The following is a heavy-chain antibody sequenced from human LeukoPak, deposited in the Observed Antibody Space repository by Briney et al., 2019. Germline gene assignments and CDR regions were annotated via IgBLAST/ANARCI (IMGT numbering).Heavy chain of an antibody. V-gene: IGHV3-7*01. Sequence: GGSLRLPCAASGFTFSSYWMSWVRQAPGKGLEWVANINQDGSEKYYVDSVRGRFTISRDSAKKSLYLQMNSLRAEDTAVCYCASVDISGYHPYYYYYMDVWGRGTTVTVSS. J-gene: IGHJ6*03. CDR3: ASVDISGYHPYYYYYMDV. CDR2: INQDGSEK. D-gene: IGHD3-22*01. CDR1: GFTFSSYW.